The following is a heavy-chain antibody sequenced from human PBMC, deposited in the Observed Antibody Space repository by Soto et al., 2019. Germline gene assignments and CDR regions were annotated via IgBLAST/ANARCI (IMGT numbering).Heavy chain of an antibody. CDR2: IIPIFGTA. D-gene: IGHD3-16*02. CDR1: GGTFSSYA. J-gene: IGHJ4*02. V-gene: IGHV1-69*01. Sequence: QVQLVQSGAEVKKPGSSVKVSCKASGGTFSSYAISWVRQAPGQGLEWMGGIIPIFGTANYAQKFQGRVTITADESTSTAYMELSSLRSEDTAVYYCATYYDYVWGSYRPVYFDYWGQGTLVTVSS. CDR3: ATYYDYVWGSYRPVYFDY.